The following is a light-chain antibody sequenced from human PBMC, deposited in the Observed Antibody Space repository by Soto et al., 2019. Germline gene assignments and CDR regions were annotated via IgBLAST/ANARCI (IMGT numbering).Light chain of an antibody. V-gene: IGLV1-40*01. Sequence: QSVLTQPPSVSGAPGQRVTISCTGSSSNIGAGYDVHWYQQLPGTAPKLLIYGNSNRPSGVPDRFSGSKSGTSASLAITGLQAEEEADYYSQSYGSSLYVVFGGGTKVTVL. J-gene: IGLJ2*01. CDR2: GNS. CDR3: QSYGSSLYVV. CDR1: SSNIGAGYD.